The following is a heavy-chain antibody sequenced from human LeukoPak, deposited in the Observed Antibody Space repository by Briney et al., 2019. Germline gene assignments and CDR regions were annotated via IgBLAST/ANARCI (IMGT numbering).Heavy chain of an antibody. Sequence: SVKVSCKASGGTFSSYAISRVRQAPGQGLEWMGGIIPIFGTANYAQKFQGRVTITADESTSTAYMELSSLRSEDTAVYYCARAEGYCSSTSCYSLDYWGQGTLVTVSS. CDR1: GGTFSSYA. J-gene: IGHJ4*02. D-gene: IGHD2-2*02. CDR3: ARAEGYCSSTSCYSLDY. CDR2: IIPIFGTA. V-gene: IGHV1-69*13.